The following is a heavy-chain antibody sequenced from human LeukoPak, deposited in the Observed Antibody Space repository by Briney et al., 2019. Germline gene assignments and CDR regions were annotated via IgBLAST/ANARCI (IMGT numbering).Heavy chain of an antibody. Sequence: GASVKVSCKASGYTFTGYYMHWVRQAPGQGLEWMGWINPNSGGTNYAQKFQGRVTMTRDTPISTAYMELSRLRSDDTAVYYCARASGGSYYQCLEYWGQGTLVTVSS. CDR3: ARASGGSYYQCLEY. CDR2: INPNSGGT. D-gene: IGHD1-26*01. V-gene: IGHV1-2*02. CDR1: GYTFTGYY. J-gene: IGHJ4*02.